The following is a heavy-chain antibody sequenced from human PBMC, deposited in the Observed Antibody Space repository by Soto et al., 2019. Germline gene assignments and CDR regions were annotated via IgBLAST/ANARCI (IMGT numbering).Heavy chain of an antibody. D-gene: IGHD3-9*01. J-gene: IGHJ6*02. Sequence: GESLKISCRTSGYNFNNYWIAWMRQMPGKGLEWPGTIYPGDSEVKYTPSFQGRVIISADESITTAYLQWSSLEASDTAMYYCARRSPGHLGGTDVWGQGTTVTVSS. CDR2: IYPGDSEV. V-gene: IGHV5-51*01. CDR3: ARRSPGHLGGTDV. CDR1: GYNFNNYW.